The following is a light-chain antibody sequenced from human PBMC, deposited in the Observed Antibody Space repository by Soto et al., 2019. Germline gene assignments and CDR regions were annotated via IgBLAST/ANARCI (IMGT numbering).Light chain of an antibody. J-gene: IGLJ2*01. CDR1: SSDVGGYKY. V-gene: IGLV2-14*01. CDR3: SSYTSGGTYLV. CDR2: EVN. Sequence: QSALTQPASVSGSPGQSITISCTGTSSDVGGYKYVSWYQLHPDKAPKLMIYEVNNRPSGVSNRFSGSKSGNTASLSISGLQAEDEADYYCSSYTSGGTYLVFGGGTKLTVL.